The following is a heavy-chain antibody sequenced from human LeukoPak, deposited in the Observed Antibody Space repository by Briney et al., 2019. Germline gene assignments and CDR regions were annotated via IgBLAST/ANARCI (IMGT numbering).Heavy chain of an antibody. V-gene: IGHV1-69*05. CDR2: IITIFGTA. D-gene: IGHD6-19*01. CDR1: GGTFSSYA. CDR3: ARLGYSSGWYQGDY. Sequence: SVKVYCKASGGTFSSYAISWVRQAPGQGLEWMGGIITIFGTANYAQKFQGRVTITTDESTSTAYMELSSLRSEDTAVYYCARLGYSSGWYQGDYWGQGTLVTVSS. J-gene: IGHJ4*02.